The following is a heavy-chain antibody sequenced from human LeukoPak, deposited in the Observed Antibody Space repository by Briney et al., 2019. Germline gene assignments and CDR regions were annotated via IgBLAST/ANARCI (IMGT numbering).Heavy chain of an antibody. CDR3: GRVESAYCSGVNCYFTWFET. V-gene: IGHV1-18*01. D-gene: IGHD2-15*01. CDR1: GYTFTSYG. Sequence: ASVKVSCKASGYTFTSYGISWVRQAPGQGLEWMGWISAYNGNTNYAQKLQGRVTMTTDTSTSTAYMELRSLRSDDTAVYYCGRVESAYCSGVNCYFTWFETWGQGTLVSVSS. J-gene: IGHJ5*02. CDR2: ISAYNGNT.